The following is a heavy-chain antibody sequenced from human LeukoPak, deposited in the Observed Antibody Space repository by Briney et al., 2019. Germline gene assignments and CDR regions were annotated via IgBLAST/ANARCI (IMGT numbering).Heavy chain of an antibody. D-gene: IGHD6-13*01. V-gene: IGHV4-34*01. CDR2: INHSGST. Sequence: SETLSLTCAVYGGSFSGYYWSWIRQPPGKGLEWIGEINHSGSTNYNPSLKSRVTISVDTSKNQFSLKLSSVTAADTAVYYCARGYSCSWWSGAPYHYYYMDVWGKGTTVTVSS. CDR1: GGSFSGYY. CDR3: ARGYSCSWWSGAPYHYYYMDV. J-gene: IGHJ6*03.